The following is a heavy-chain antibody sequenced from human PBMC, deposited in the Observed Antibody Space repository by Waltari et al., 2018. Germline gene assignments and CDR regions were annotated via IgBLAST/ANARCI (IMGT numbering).Heavy chain of an antibody. Sequence: QVQLQESGPGLVKPSETLSLTCAVSGYSISSGYYWGWIRQPPGKGLEWIGSIYHSGSTYYNPSLKRRVTIAVDTSKNQFSLKLSSVTAADTAVYYCASPGDCSGGSCYSGWFDPWGQGTLVTVSS. J-gene: IGHJ5*02. CDR2: IYHSGST. V-gene: IGHV4-38-2*01. CDR1: GYSISSGYY. D-gene: IGHD2-15*01. CDR3: ASPGDCSGGSCYSGWFDP.